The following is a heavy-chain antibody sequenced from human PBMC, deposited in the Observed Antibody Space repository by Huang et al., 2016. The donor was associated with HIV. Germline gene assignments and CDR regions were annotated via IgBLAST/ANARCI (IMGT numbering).Heavy chain of an antibody. J-gene: IGHJ3*02. Sequence: QVQLVESGGGVVQPGRSLRLSCAASGFPFNNHAMHWVRQASGKVLDWVAVISNDGSNNYYADSVKGRFTISRDSSKSTLFLHMTSLRTEDTAVYYCARAKDTWDAYDIWGQGTMVIVSS. CDR1: GFPFNNHA. CDR3: ARAKDTWDAYDI. D-gene: IGHD5-18*01. V-gene: IGHV3-30-3*01. CDR2: ISNDGSNN.